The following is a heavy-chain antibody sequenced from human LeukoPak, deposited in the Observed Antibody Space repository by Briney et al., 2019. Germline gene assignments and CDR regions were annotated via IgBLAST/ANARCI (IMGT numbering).Heavy chain of an antibody. V-gene: IGHV3-30*02. D-gene: IGHD4-11*01. Sequence: GGSLRLSCAASGFTFSSYDMHRVRQAPGKGLEWVAFIRYDGSNKYYADSVKGRFTISRDNSKNSLFLQMNNLRAEDTAVYYCAKGLQSLYYYYYYMDVWGKGTTVTVSS. J-gene: IGHJ6*03. CDR2: IRYDGSNK. CDR3: AKGLQSLYYYYYYMDV. CDR1: GFTFSSYD.